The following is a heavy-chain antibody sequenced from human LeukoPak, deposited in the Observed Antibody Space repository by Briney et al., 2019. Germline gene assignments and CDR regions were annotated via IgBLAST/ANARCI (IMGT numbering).Heavy chain of an antibody. CDR2: ISAGSSI. Sequence: SGGSLRLSCAASGFTFSDFYMSWIRQAPGKGLDYVSYISAGSSIYYADSVKGRFTISRDNANNSLYLQMNSLRAEDTAVYYCARGWLPFDYWGQGTLVTVSS. J-gene: IGHJ4*02. CDR3: ARGWLPFDY. CDR1: GFTFSDFY. D-gene: IGHD5-12*01. V-gene: IGHV3-11*04.